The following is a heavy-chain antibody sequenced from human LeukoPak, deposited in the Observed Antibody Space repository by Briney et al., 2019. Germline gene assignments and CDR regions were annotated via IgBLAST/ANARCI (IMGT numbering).Heavy chain of an antibody. J-gene: IGHJ6*02. CDR3: ARGGHHGSGSYYYYYYGMDV. D-gene: IGHD3-10*01. V-gene: IGHV1-8*01. CDR2: MNPNSGNT. Sequence: ASVKVSCKASGYTFTSYDINWVRQATGQGLEWMGWMNPNSGNTGYAQKFQGRVTMTRNTSISTAYMELSSLRSEDTAVYYCARGGHHGSGSYYYYYYGMDVWGQGTTVTVSS. CDR1: GYTFTSYD.